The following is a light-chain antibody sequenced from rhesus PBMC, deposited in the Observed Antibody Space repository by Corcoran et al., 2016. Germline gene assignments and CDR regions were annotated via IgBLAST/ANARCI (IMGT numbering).Light chain of an antibody. Sequence: DIQMTQSPSSLSTSVGDRVTVTCRASENVNNYLHWYQQKLGKSQKVLIYKGSTVQSGVPSRFSGSGSGTDFTLTISSLQPEDCATYYCQHSYVTPFTVGPGTRLDIK. CDR2: KGS. J-gene: IGKJ3*01. V-gene: IGKV1-74*01. CDR3: QHSYVTPFT. CDR1: ENVNNY.